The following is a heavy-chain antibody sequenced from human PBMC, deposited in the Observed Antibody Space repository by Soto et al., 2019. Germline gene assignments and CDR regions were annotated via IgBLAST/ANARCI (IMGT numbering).Heavy chain of an antibody. CDR1: GGSVSIGGYS. CDR2: IYYSGIT. Sequence: QLQLQESGSGLVRPSQTLSLTFAVSGGSVSIGGYSWTWIRHLPGKGLEWIGYIYYSGITLYNTSLKSRVTISVDTSKNQFSLTLSSVTAADTAVYYCARDQLEGNWCGQWGQGTMVTVSS. J-gene: IGHJ5*02. CDR3: ARDQLEGNWCGQ. D-gene: IGHD1-1*01. V-gene: IGHV4-30-2*01.